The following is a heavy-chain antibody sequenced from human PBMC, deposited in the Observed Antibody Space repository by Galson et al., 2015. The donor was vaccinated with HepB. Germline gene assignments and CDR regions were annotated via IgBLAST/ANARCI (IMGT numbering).Heavy chain of an antibody. CDR1: GSTFTIYA. Sequence: QSGAEGKKPGASVKVSCKASGSTFTIYAMHWVRQAPGQRLEWMGLIDAGNGNTEYSQMFQDRVTITGDTSASIVYMDLSSLRSEDTAVYYCARPLGGGATLGFDYWGQGTLVTVSS. D-gene: IGHD1-26*01. CDR2: IDAGNGNT. CDR3: ARPLGGGATLGFDY. J-gene: IGHJ4*02. V-gene: IGHV1-3*01.